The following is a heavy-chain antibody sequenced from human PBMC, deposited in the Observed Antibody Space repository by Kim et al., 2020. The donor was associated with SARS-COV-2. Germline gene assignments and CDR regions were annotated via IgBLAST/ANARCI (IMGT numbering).Heavy chain of an antibody. V-gene: IGHV4-59*08. J-gene: IGHJ3*02. D-gene: IGHD3-22*01. CDR3: ARLPPQMIAFDI. Sequence: NYTPSLKSRVTISVDTPKNQCSLKLSSVTAADTAVYYCARLPPQMIAFDIWGQGTMVTVSS.